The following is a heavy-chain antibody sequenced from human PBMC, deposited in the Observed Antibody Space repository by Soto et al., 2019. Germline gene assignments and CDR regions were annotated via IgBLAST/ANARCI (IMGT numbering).Heavy chain of an antibody. J-gene: IGHJ3*02. CDR3: ARITRSVDIVATIDPDAFDI. D-gene: IGHD5-12*01. V-gene: IGHV1-8*01. Sequence: ASVKVSCKASGYTFTSYDINWVRQATGQGLEWMGWMNPNSGNTGYAQKLQGRVTMTRNTSISTAYMELSSLRSEDTAVYYCARITRSVDIVATIDPDAFDIWGQGTMVTVS. CDR1: GYTFTSYD. CDR2: MNPNSGNT.